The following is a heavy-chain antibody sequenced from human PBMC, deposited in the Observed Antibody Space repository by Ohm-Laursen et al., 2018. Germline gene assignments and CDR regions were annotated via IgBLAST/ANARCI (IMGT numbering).Heavy chain of an antibody. CDR3: ARIAAVWRYYGMDV. D-gene: IGHD6-13*01. CDR2: IYHSGST. V-gene: IGHV4-38-2*01. CDR1: GYSISSGYY. Sequence: SDTLSLTCAVSGYSISSGYYWGWIRQPPGKGLEWIGSIYHSGSTYYNPSLKSRVTISADTSKNQFSLKLSSVTAADTAVYYCARIAAVWRYYGMDVWGQGTTVTVSS. J-gene: IGHJ6*02.